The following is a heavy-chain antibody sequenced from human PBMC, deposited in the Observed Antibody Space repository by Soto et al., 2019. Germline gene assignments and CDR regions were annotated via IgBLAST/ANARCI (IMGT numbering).Heavy chain of an antibody. CDR2: INHSGNT. CDR3: ARHHVRGRTIAGAAEF. CDR1: CKSLSGYY. J-gene: IGHJ4*02. V-gene: IGHV4-34*01. D-gene: IGHD2-15*01. Sequence: SETLSLTCAVYCKSLSGYYWSWIRQPPGKALEWIGEINHSGNTNYNPSLKSRVTISVDTYKNHLFLDLSSVTAADTAMYYCARHHVRGRTIAGAAEFWGQGTLVTVSS.